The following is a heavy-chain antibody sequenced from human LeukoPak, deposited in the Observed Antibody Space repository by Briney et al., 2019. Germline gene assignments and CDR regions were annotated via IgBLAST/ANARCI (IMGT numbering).Heavy chain of an antibody. J-gene: IGHJ4*02. V-gene: IGHV3-64D*06. CDR2: ISSNGGST. Sequence: PGGSLRLSCSASGFTFSSYAMHWVRQAPGKGLEYVSAISSNGGSTYYADSVKGRFTISRDNSKNTLYLQMSSLRAEDTAAYYCVKGVEGAMVFGGDYWGQGTLVTVSS. CDR3: VKGVEGAMVFGGDY. CDR1: GFTFSSYA. D-gene: IGHD3/OR15-3a*01.